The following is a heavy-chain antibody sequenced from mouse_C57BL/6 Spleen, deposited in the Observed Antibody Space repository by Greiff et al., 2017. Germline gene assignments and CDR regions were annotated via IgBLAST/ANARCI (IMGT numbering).Heavy chain of an antibody. J-gene: IGHJ2*01. CDR2: ISDGGSYT. CDR3: ARESTMSSDYFDY. CDR1: GFTFSSYA. Sequence: EVQGVESGGGLVKPGGSLKLSCAASGFTFSSYAMSWVRQTPEKRLEWVATISDGGSYTYYPDNVKGRFTISRDNAKNNLYLQMSQLKSEDTAMYYCARESTMSSDYFDYWGQGTTLTVSS. V-gene: IGHV5-4*01. D-gene: IGHD2-4*01.